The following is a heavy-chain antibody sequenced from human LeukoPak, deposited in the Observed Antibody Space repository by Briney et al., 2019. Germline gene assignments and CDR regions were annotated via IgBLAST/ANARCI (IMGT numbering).Heavy chain of an antibody. V-gene: IGHV4-39*01. Sequence: SETLSLTCTVSGGSISSGTYYGGWIRQPPGKGLEWIGSIFYSGSTYYNPSLKSRVTISVDTSNNQFSLELTSVTSADTAVYYCARRLYSPASFDIWGQGTMVTVSS. J-gene: IGHJ3*02. CDR3: ARRLYSPASFDI. CDR2: IFYSGST. CDR1: GGSISSGTYY. D-gene: IGHD5-12*01.